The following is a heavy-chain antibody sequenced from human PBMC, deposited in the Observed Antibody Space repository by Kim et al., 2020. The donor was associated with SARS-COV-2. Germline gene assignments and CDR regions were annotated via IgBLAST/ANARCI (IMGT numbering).Heavy chain of an antibody. CDR1: GFTFSNYA. J-gene: IGHJ5*01. CDR2: IGAGHDA. CDR3: TKRAATGAGPYYYDS. D-gene: IGHD2-15*01. V-gene: IGHV3-23*01. Sequence: GGSLRLSCAVSGFTFSNYAMSWVRQAPGKRLEWVAGIGAGHDAYYRDSVRGRFTISRDHSNNTLYLQMNSLRADEAAVYHCTKRAATGAGPYYYDSWG.